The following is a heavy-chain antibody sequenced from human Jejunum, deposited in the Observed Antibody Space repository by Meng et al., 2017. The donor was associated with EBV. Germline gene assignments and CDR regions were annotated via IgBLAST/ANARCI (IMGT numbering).Heavy chain of an antibody. V-gene: IGHV1-18*01. CDR1: GYYFINSG. CDR2: ISVYRGNT. J-gene: IGHJ4*02. D-gene: IGHD5-24*01. Sequence: QVRLVQSGAEVKKPGASVKAACKASGYYFINSGISWVRQAPGQGLEWMVWISVYRGNTNYAQRFQDRVTLTTNTSTSTVYMELRSLTSDDTAVYYCARDRSNSDYWGQGTLVTVSS. CDR3: ARDRSNSDY.